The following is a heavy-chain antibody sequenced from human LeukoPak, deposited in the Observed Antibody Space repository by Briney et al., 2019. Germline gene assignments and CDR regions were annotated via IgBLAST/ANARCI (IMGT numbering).Heavy chain of an antibody. CDR2: VSGSGDST. V-gene: IGHV3-23*01. J-gene: IGHJ4*02. D-gene: IGHD6-13*01. Sequence: PGGSLRLSCTASGFTFTSYAMTWVRQAPGKGLEWVSTVSGSGDSTYYADSVKGRFTLSRDNSKNTLYLQMSSLRAEDTAAYYCAKIRPAGYYFDSWGQGTLVTVSS. CDR3: AKIRPAGYYFDS. CDR1: GFTFTSYA.